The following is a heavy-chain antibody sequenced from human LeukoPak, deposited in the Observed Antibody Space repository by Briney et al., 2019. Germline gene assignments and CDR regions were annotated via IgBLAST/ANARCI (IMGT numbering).Heavy chain of an antibody. Sequence: GGSLRLSCAASGFTFSSYAMSWVRQAPGKGLEWVSAISGSGGSTYYADSVKGRLTISRDNSKSTLYLQMNSLRAEDTAVYYCAKGFRVYYYDSSGYYFDYWGQGTLVTGSS. CDR3: AKGFRVYYYDSSGYYFDY. D-gene: IGHD3-22*01. V-gene: IGHV3-23*01. CDR2: ISGSGGST. CDR1: GFTFSSYA. J-gene: IGHJ4*02.